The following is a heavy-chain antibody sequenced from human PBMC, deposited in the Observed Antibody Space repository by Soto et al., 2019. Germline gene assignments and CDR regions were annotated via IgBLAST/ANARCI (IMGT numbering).Heavy chain of an antibody. D-gene: IGHD3-9*01. CDR3: ARERGYDILTGYYPLDY. V-gene: IGHV1-18*01. CDR2: ISAYNGNT. J-gene: IGHJ4*02. CDR1: GYTFTSYG. Sequence: ASVKVSCKASGYTFTSYGISWVRQAPGQGLEWMGWISAYNGNTNYAQKFQGRVTMTTNTSISTAYMELSSLRSEDTAVYYCARERGYDILTGYYPLDYWGQGTLVTVSS.